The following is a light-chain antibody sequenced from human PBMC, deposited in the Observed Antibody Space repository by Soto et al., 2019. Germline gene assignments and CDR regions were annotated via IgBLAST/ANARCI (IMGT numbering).Light chain of an antibody. J-gene: IGLJ1*01. CDR3: CSYAGTYIYV. CDR1: SSDVGNYNY. Sequence: QSSLPQPRSVYGSPGQRVTISCTRTSSDVGNYNYVSWYQQHPGKAPKLMIYDVTQRPSGVPDRFSGSKSGNTASLTISGLQAEDEADYYCCSYAGTYIYVFGSGTKVTVL. CDR2: DVT. V-gene: IGLV2-11*01.